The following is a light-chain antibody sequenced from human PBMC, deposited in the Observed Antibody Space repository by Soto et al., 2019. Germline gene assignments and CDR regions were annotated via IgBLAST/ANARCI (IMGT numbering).Light chain of an antibody. J-gene: IGLJ1*01. CDR1: SANIENNY. V-gene: IGLV1-51*01. CDR2: DND. CDR3: GTWDSTLSAYV. Sequence: SVLTQPPSVSAAPGQKVTISCSGSSANIENNYVSWYQHLPETAPQLLIYDNDKRPSGIPYRISGSKSGTSATLDIIGLQTGDEADYYCGTWDSTLSAYVFGTGTKVTVL.